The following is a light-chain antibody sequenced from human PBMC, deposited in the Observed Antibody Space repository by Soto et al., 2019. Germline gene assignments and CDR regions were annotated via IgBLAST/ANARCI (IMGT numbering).Light chain of an antibody. CDR3: EQSYITPPIA. CDR2: GAP. Sequence: DIPMTQSPYSLSASVGDRVTIACRASQDIYTFLNWYQQKPGKAPKLLIFGAPSLQSGVPSRFSGSGSGTVFTLSICGRQPEDFATYYCEQSYITPPIAFGQGTRLEI. J-gene: IGKJ5*01. CDR1: QDIYTF. V-gene: IGKV1-39*01.